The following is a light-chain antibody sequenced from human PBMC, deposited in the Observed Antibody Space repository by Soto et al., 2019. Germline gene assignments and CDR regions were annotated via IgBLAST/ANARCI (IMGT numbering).Light chain of an antibody. CDR2: DAS. Sequence: DIQMTQSPSSLSASVGDRVTITCQASQDISNYLNWYQQKPGKAPKLLIYDASNLETGVPSRFSGSGSGTDFTFTISSLQPEDIATYYYQQYDNLLVLTFGGGTKVEIK. V-gene: IGKV1-33*01. CDR3: QQYDNLLVLT. J-gene: IGKJ4*01. CDR1: QDISNY.